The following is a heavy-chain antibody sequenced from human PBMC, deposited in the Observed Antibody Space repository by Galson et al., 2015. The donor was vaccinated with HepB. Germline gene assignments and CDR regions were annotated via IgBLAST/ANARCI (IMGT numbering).Heavy chain of an antibody. D-gene: IGHD1-26*01. CDR2: ISSSSYI. V-gene: IGHV3-21*01. CDR1: GFTFSSYS. CDR3: ARDHVGARYAFDI. Sequence: SLRLSCAASGFTFSSYSMNWVRQAPGKGLEWVSSISSSSYIYYADSVKGRFTISRDNAKNSLYLQMNSLRAEDTAVYYCARDHVGARYAFDIWGQGTMVTVSS. J-gene: IGHJ3*02.